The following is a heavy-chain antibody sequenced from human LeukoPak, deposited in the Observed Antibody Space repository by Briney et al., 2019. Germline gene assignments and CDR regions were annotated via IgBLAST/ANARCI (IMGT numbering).Heavy chain of an antibody. CDR3: VRSFGASQQYTSSWYYYYMDV. V-gene: IGHV1-46*01. D-gene: IGHD6-13*01. Sequence: GASVKVSCKASGYTFTTYYIHWVRQAPGQGLEWMGIINPSGGSTSYAQKFQGRVTMTRDMSTSTLYMELSSLRSEDTAAYYCVRSFGASQQYTSSWYYYYMDVWGKGTTVTVSS. CDR1: GYTFTTYY. J-gene: IGHJ6*03. CDR2: INPSGGST.